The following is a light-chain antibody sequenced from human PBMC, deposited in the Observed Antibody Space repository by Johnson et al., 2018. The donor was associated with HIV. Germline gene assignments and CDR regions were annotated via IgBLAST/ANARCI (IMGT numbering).Light chain of an antibody. CDR2: ENN. J-gene: IGLJ1*01. CDR3: GIWDASLSPLYV. CDR1: SSNIGNNY. Sequence: QSVLTQPPSVSAAPGQKVTISCSGSSSNIGNNYVSWYQQLPGTAPKLLIYENNKRPSGIPDRFSGSKSGATATLGIPGHQNGDEADYYCGIWDASLSPLYVFGTGTTITFL. V-gene: IGLV1-51*02.